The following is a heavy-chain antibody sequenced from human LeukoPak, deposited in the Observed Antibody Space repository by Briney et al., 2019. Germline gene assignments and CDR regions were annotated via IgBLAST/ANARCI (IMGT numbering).Heavy chain of an antibody. D-gene: IGHD3-3*01. CDR1: GGSISSYY. CDR3: ARETSDFWSGYYFGHFDY. J-gene: IGHJ4*02. Sequence: SETVSLTCTVSGGSISSYYWSWIRQPPGKGLEWIGYIYYSGSTNYNPSLKSRVTISVDTSKNQFSLKLSSVTAADTAVYYCARETSDFWSGYYFGHFDYWGQGTLVTVSS. V-gene: IGHV4-59*01. CDR2: IYYSGST.